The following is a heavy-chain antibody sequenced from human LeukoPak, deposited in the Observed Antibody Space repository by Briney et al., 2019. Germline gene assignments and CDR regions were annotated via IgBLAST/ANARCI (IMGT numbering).Heavy chain of an antibody. CDR2: ISGSGVTT. Sequence: GGSLRLSCAASGFAFLNYGMSWVRQAPGKGLEWVSAISGSGVTTYYAGSVKGRFTISRDNAKNSLYLQMNSLRAEDTALYYCAKVGGYGSGSYYEDYWGQGTLVTVSS. CDR1: GFAFLNYG. D-gene: IGHD3-10*01. J-gene: IGHJ4*02. V-gene: IGHV3-23*01. CDR3: AKVGGYGSGSYYEDY.